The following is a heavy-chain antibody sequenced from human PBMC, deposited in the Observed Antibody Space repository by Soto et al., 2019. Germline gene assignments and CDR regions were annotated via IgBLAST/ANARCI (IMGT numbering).Heavy chain of an antibody. D-gene: IGHD2-2*01. V-gene: IGHV3-48*03. CDR1: GFTFSSSE. Sequence: EVQLVESGGGLVQPGGSLRLSCVASGFTFSSSEMYWVRQAPGQGREWVSYIHPSGQPIFDADSVKGRFTISRDNAKNSLYLLMNTLRAEDTAVYYCARRGSSWGQGTMVTVSS. CDR3: ARRGSS. J-gene: IGHJ3*01. CDR2: IHPSGQPI.